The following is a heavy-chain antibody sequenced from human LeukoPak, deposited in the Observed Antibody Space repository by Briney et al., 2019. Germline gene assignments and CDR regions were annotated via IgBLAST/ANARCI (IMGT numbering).Heavy chain of an antibody. V-gene: IGHV1-46*01. D-gene: IGHD3-22*01. CDR1: GYTFTSYY. J-gene: IGHJ4*02. CDR3: ARDLYYYDSSGYYYDSGDY. Sequence: ASVKVSCKASGYTFTSYYMHWVRQAPGQGLEWMVIINPSGGSTSYAQKFQGRVTMTRDTSTSTVYMELSSLRSEDTAVYYCARDLYYYDSSGYYYDSGDYWGQGTLVTVSS. CDR2: INPSGGST.